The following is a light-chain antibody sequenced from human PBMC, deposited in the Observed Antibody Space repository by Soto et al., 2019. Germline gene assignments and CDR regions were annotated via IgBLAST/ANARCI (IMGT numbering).Light chain of an antibody. CDR1: QSISNW. V-gene: IGKV1-5*01. Sequence: DIQMTQSPSTLSASVGDRVTITCRASQSISNWLAWYQQKPGKAPNLLIYDASILESGVPSRFSGSGSGTEFTHTISSLQPDDFATYHCQQYSSYPDTFGQGTKVEIK. J-gene: IGKJ2*01. CDR2: DAS. CDR3: QQYSSYPDT.